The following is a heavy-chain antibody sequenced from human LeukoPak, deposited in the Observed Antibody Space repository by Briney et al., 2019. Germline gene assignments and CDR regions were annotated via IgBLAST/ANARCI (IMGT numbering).Heavy chain of an antibody. J-gene: IGHJ4*02. D-gene: IGHD1-1*01. CDR3: VKDRRGVQPTYLSDY. CDR2: ISYDGSKK. Sequence: GRSLRLSCAASGFTFSSYGMHWVRQAPGKGLEGVAIISYDGSKKYYADSVKGRFTISRDNSENTLYLQMNSLRYGDTAVYYCVKDRRGVQPTYLSDYWGQGTLVTVYS. CDR1: GFTFSSYG. V-gene: IGHV3-30*18.